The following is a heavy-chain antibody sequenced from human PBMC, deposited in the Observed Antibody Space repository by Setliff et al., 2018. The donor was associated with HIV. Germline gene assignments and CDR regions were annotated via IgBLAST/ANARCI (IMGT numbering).Heavy chain of an antibody. CDR3: VRDPWGSGSFGSIHF. D-gene: IGHD3-10*01. CDR2: VYHTGMT. J-gene: IGHJ4*01. V-gene: IGHV4-4*02. CDR1: GGSISTRDW. Sequence: PSETLSLTCAVSGGSISTRDWWTWVRQPPGKGLEWIGEVYHTGMTNYNPSLKSRAIISADTSKNQFSLKLGSVTAADTAVYFCVRDPWGSGSFGSIHFWGPGTLVTVSS.